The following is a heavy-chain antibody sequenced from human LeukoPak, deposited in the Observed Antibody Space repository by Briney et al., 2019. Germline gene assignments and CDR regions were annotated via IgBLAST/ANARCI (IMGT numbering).Heavy chain of an antibody. J-gene: IGHJ4*02. Sequence: PGGSLRLSCAASGFIFSNYWMSWVRQAPGKGPEWVANIKPDGSEKYYVDSVKGRFTISRDNAKNSLFLQMNSLRDEDTAVYYCARETPEYDWGQGTLVTVSS. V-gene: IGHV3-7*01. CDR2: IKPDGSEK. CDR1: GFIFSNYW. CDR3: ARETPEYD. D-gene: IGHD1-14*01.